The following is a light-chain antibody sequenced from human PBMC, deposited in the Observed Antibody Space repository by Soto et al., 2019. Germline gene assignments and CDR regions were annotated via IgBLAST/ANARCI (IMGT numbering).Light chain of an antibody. CDR1: QSVSSY. CDR3: QQYDTYSSWT. V-gene: IGKV3D-15*01. Sequence: EIVMTQSPATLSVSPGERATLSCRASQSVSSYLAWYQQRPGQAPRLLIYGASSRATGIPDRFSGSGSGTDFTLTISSLQPDDFATYYCQQYDTYSSWTFGQGTKVDIK. J-gene: IGKJ1*01. CDR2: GAS.